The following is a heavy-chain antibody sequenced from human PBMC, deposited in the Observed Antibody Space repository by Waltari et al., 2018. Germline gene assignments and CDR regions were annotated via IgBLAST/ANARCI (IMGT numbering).Heavy chain of an antibody. CDR3: ARGNNPGDLGFDP. D-gene: IGHD3-16*01. J-gene: IGHJ5*02. Sequence: QVQLVQSGAEVKKPGASVKVSCKASGNTFTSSDLNWLRPATGQGLEWMGWMNPNSGNTGYAQKFQGRVTITRNTSISTAYMELSSLRSEDTAVYYCARGNNPGDLGFDPWGQGTLVTVSS. CDR1: GNTFTSSD. V-gene: IGHV1-8*03. CDR2: MNPNSGNT.